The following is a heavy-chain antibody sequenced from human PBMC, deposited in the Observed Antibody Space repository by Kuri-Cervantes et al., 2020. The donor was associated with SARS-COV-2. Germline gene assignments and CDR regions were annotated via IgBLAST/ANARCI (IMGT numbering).Heavy chain of an antibody. CDR3: ARSVIIFGGVIFDQ. D-gene: IGHD3-16*01. CDR2: IYYTGST. Sequence: SETLSLTCSVSGGSIISSGNYWGWIRQPPGKGLEWVGSIYYTGSTSYNPSLKSRVTISVDTSKNQFSLRLSSVTAADTAVYYCARSVIIFGGVIFDQWGQGTLVTVSS. V-gene: IGHV4-39*07. CDR1: GGSIISSGNY. J-gene: IGHJ4*02.